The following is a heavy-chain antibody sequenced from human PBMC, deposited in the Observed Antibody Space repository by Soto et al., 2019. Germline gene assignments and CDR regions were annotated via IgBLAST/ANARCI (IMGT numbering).Heavy chain of an antibody. CDR3: AKDKERGGYDSDFDS. CDR1: GFTLGTYG. D-gene: IGHD3-3*01. Sequence: EVQLLESGGGLIQPGGSLRLSCAASGFTLGTYGMGWVRQAPGKGLEWVSTITGGNTYYAASVKGRFTISRDTSKNTLYLQMSNLRAEDTALYYCAKDKERGGYDSDFDSWGQGTLVTVSS. J-gene: IGHJ4*02. V-gene: IGHV3-23*01. CDR2: ITGGNT.